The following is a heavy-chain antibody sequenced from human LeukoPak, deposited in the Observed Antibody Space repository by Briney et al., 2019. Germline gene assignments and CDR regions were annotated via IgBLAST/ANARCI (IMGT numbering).Heavy chain of an antibody. CDR2: ISGSGGST. J-gene: IGHJ4*02. D-gene: IGHD3-10*01. Sequence: GGSLRLSCAASGFIFSNYAMSWVRQAPGKGLEWVSGISGSGGSTVYVDSVKGRFTISRDNSKNIMYVQMNSLRAEDTAVYYCAKDRGSGSGSYSWGYFDYWGQGTLVTVSS. CDR1: GFIFSNYA. V-gene: IGHV3-23*01. CDR3: AKDRGSGSGSYSWGYFDY.